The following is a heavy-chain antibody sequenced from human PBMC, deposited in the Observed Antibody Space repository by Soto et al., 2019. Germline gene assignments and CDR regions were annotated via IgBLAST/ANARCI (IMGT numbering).Heavy chain of an antibody. V-gene: IGHV3-23*01. J-gene: IGHJ6*02. D-gene: IGHD6-19*01. Sequence: GGSLRLSCAASGFTFSSYAMSWVRQAPGKGLEWVSAISGSGGSTYYADSVKGRFTISRDNSKNTLYLQMSSLRAEDTAVYYCALDSPNSSGGRASTYYYYGMAVWAQGPTATVPS. CDR1: GFTFSSYA. CDR2: ISGSGGST. CDR3: ALDSPNSSGGRASTYYYYGMAV.